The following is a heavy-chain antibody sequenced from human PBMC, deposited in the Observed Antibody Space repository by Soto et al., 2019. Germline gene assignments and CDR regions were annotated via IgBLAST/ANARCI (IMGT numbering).Heavy chain of an antibody. V-gene: IGHV3-13*01. CDR1: GFTFSSYD. D-gene: IGHD6-13*01. J-gene: IGHJ6*02. Sequence: PGGSLRLSCAASGFTFSSYDMHWVRQATGKGLEWVSAIGTAGDTYYPGSVKGRSTISRENAKNSLYLQMNSLRAGDTAVYYCARVRRIAAAGTYYYYGMDVSGQGTTVTVSS. CDR2: IGTAGDT. CDR3: ARVRRIAAAGTYYYYGMDV.